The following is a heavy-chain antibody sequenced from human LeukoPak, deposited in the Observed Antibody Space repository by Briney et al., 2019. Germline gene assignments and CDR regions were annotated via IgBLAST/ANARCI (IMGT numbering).Heavy chain of an antibody. CDR1: GGSISSYY. Sequence: PSETLSVTCIVSGGSISSYYWSWIRQPPGKGLEWIGYIYYSGSTNYNPSLKSRVTISVDTSKNQFSLKLNSVTAADTAVYYCARVTGYMIEDYFDYWGQGILVTVSS. V-gene: IGHV4-59*01. CDR2: IYYSGST. D-gene: IGHD3-9*01. J-gene: IGHJ4*02. CDR3: ARVTGYMIEDYFDY.